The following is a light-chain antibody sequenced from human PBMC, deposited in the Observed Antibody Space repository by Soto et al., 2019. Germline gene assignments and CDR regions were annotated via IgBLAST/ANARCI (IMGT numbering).Light chain of an antibody. V-gene: IGLV2-23*01. CDR3: CSYAGSSIVV. Sequence: QSALTQPASVSGSPGQSITISCTGTSSDVGSYNLVSWYQQHPGKAPKLMIYEGSKRPSGVSNCFSGSKSGNTASLTISGLQAEDEADYYCCSYAGSSIVVFGGGTKLTVL. J-gene: IGLJ2*01. CDR1: SSDVGSYNL. CDR2: EGS.